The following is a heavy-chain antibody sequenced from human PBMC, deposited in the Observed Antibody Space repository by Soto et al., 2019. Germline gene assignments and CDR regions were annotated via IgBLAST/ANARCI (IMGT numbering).Heavy chain of an antibody. CDR3: ARDSYYGSGYYNYFDY. CDR1: GYTFTKYS. Sequence: VKVSCKASGYTFTKYSMHWVRQAPGQKPEWMGWINAGNGFTKYSQNFQDRVTITRDTSASTTYMELSSLRSEDTTVYYCARDSYYGSGYYNYFDYWGQGTPVTVSS. D-gene: IGHD3-10*01. J-gene: IGHJ4*02. V-gene: IGHV1-3*01. CDR2: INAGNGFT.